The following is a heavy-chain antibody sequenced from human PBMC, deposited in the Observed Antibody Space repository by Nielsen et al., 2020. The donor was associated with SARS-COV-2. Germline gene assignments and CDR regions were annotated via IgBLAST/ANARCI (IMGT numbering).Heavy chain of an antibody. Sequence: GESLKISCAASGFTFSTYGMHWVRQAPGKGLEWVAVIWYDGSNKYYADSVKGRFTISRDNSKNTLYLQMNSLSAEDTAVYYCAREAPPAYTYGPRNYGMDVWGQGTTVTVSS. CDR2: IWYDGSNK. CDR3: AREAPPAYTYGPRNYGMDV. D-gene: IGHD5-18*01. CDR1: GFTFSTYG. J-gene: IGHJ6*02. V-gene: IGHV3-33*01.